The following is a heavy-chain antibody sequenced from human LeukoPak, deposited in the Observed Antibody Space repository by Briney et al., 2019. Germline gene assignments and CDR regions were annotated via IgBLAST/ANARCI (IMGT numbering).Heavy chain of an antibody. Sequence: SETLSLTCTVSGGSISSGTYYWSWIRQPAGKGLEWIGRVYSSGSTNYNPSLKSRVTISVDKAKNQFSLKLSSVTAADTAVYYCARWRSIAVVKGADYYYMDVWGKGTTVTVSS. J-gene: IGHJ6*03. CDR2: VYSSGST. V-gene: IGHV4-61*02. CDR1: GGSISSGTYY. CDR3: ARWRSIAVVKGADYYYMDV. D-gene: IGHD6-19*01.